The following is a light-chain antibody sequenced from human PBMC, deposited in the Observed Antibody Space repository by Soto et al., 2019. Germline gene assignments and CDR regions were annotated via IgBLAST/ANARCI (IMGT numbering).Light chain of an antibody. CDR3: AAWDDSLNGVV. CDR2: TNN. V-gene: IGLV1-44*01. J-gene: IGLJ2*01. CDR1: SSNIGDNT. Sequence: QSVLTQPPSASGTPGQRVTISCSGSSSNIGDNTVNWYQQLPGTAPKLLIYTNNQRPSGVPDRFSGSKSGTSASLAISGLQSEDKADYYCAAWDDSLNGVVFGGGTKLTVL.